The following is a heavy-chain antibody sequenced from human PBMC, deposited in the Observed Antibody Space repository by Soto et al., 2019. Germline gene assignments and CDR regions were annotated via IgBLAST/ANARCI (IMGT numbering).Heavy chain of an antibody. J-gene: IGHJ4*02. Sequence: QVQLLQSGAEVKKPGASVKVSCKASGYTFATYGISWVRQAPGQGLEWMGWITPDNGYTNYAQKLQGRVTMTTDTSTSTAYMEVRSLRSDDTAVYYCARLAPCSGGTCYSRPLDSCGQGTLVTVSS. D-gene: IGHD2-15*01. CDR3: ARLAPCSGGTCYSRPLDS. V-gene: IGHV1-18*01. CDR2: ITPDNGYT. CDR1: GYTFATYG.